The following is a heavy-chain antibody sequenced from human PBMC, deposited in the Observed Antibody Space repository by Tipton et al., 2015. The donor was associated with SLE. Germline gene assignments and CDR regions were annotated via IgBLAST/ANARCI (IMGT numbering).Heavy chain of an antibody. Sequence: QSGAEVKKPGSSVKVSCRASGGTDNNYSISWVRQARGQGLEWMGGTLATVGVPHYAQKFQGRVTIRMDKSTSTAYMEVRSLTPEDTAVYFCAYMLSDYNYYYMDVWGKGTTVTVSS. J-gene: IGHJ6*03. CDR2: TLATVGVP. CDR3: AYMLSDYNYYYMDV. CDR1: GGTDNNYS. D-gene: IGHD3-10*02. V-gene: IGHV1-69*10.